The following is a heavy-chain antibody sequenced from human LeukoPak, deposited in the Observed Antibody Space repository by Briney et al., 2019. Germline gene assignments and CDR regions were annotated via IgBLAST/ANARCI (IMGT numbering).Heavy chain of an antibody. CDR3: AGLVLDY. Sequence: PGGSLRLSCAASGFTFRSYEMTWVRQAPGKGLEWVSYISGSGSTIYYTDSVKGRFTISRDNAKNSLYLQMNSLRAEDTAVYYCAGLVLDYWGQGTLVPVSS. J-gene: IGHJ4*02. CDR2: ISGSGSTI. D-gene: IGHD6-19*01. V-gene: IGHV3-48*03. CDR1: GFTFRSYE.